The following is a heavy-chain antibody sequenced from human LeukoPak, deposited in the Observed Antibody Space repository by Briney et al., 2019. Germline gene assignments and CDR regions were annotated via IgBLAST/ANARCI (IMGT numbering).Heavy chain of an antibody. J-gene: IGHJ6*02. D-gene: IGHD6-19*01. CDR2: ISYDGSNK. Sequence: PGGSLRLSCAASGFTFSNYAMHWVRQAPGKGLGWVAVISYDGSNKYYADSVKGRFTISRDNSKNTLYLQMNSLRAEDTAVYYCARGTPSSSGWLYYGMDVWGQGTTVTVSS. CDR1: GFTFSNYA. V-gene: IGHV3-30-3*01. CDR3: ARGTPSSSGWLYYGMDV.